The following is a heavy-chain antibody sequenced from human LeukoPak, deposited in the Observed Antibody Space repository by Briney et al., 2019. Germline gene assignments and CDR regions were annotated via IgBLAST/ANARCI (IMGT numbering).Heavy chain of an antibody. D-gene: IGHD1-26*01. CDR2: IQQDGSEI. CDR1: GFPFSSHW. CDR3: ARPSFVTGSYYPL. Sequence: GGSLRLSCVASGFPFSSHWMGWVPQAPGKGLEWVANIQQDGSEIFYVDSVRGRFTISRDNAKNSLYLQMNTLRAEDTAVYYCARPSFVTGSYYPLWGQGTLVPVSS. J-gene: IGHJ4*02. V-gene: IGHV3-7*01.